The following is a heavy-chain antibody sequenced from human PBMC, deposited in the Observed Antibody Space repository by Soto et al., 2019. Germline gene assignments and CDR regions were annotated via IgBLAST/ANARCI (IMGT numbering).Heavy chain of an antibody. V-gene: IGHV4-4*07. CDR2: IYTSGST. D-gene: IGHD3-10*01. J-gene: IGHJ6*02. Sequence: SETLSLTCTVSGGSISSYYWNWIRQPAGKGLEWLGRIYTSGSTNYNPSLKSRVTMSVDTSKNQFSLKLSPVTAADTAVYYCARDNMVRGVIPYGMDVWGQGTTVTVSS. CDR3: ARDNMVRGVIPYGMDV. CDR1: GGSISSYY.